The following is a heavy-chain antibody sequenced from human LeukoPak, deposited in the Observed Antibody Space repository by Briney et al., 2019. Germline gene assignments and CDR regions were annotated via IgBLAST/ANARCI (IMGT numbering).Heavy chain of an antibody. D-gene: IGHD3-22*01. Sequence: SETLSLTCTVSGGSISSSSHYWGWIRQPPGKGLKWIGSIYYSGSTYYNPSLKSRVTISVDTSKNQFSLKLSSVTAADTAVYYCAREGSDSSGYYPDYWGQGTLVTVSS. CDR1: GGSISSSSHY. V-gene: IGHV4-39*07. CDR3: AREGSDSSGYYPDY. J-gene: IGHJ4*02. CDR2: IYYSGST.